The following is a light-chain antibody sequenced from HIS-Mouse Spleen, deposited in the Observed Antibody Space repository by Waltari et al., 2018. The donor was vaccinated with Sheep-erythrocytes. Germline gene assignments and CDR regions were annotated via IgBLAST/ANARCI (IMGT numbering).Light chain of an antibody. CDR3: CSYAGSYNHV. Sequence: QSALTQPRSVSGSPGQSVTISCTGTSSDVGGYYYVSWYQPHPGKAPKLMIYDVSKRPSGVPDRFSGSKSGNTASLTISGLQAEDEADYYCCSYAGSYNHVFATGTKVTVL. CDR1: SSDVGGYYY. V-gene: IGLV2-11*01. J-gene: IGLJ1*01. CDR2: DVS.